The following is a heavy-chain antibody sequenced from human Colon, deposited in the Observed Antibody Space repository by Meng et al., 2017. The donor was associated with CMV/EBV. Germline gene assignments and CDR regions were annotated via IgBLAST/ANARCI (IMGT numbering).Heavy chain of an antibody. Sequence: GGSLRLSCAASGFTFSDYYMSWIRQAPGKGLEWVSYISSSGSTIYYADSVKGRFTISRDNAKNSLYLQMNSLRAEDTAVYYCARRFSGSPAVVLGAFDIWGQGTMVTVSS. J-gene: IGHJ3*02. CDR1: GFTFSDYY. CDR3: ARRFSGSPAVVLGAFDI. V-gene: IGHV3-11*01. D-gene: IGHD1-26*01. CDR2: ISSSGSTI.